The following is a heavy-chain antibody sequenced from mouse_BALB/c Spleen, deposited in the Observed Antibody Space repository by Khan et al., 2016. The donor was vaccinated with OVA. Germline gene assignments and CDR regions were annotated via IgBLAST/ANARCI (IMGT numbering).Heavy chain of an antibody. CDR2: INYSGST. CDR3: ARYNGFYYVDY. CDR1: GDSITSGY. V-gene: IGHV3-8*02. D-gene: IGHD1-2*01. Sequence: MQLEESGPSLVKISQTLSLTCSVTGDSITSGYWNWIRKFPGNKLEYMGYINYSGSTYYNPSLKSRISITRDTSKNQYFLQLNSVTTEDTATYYCARYNGFYYVDYWGQGTTLTVSS. J-gene: IGHJ2*01.